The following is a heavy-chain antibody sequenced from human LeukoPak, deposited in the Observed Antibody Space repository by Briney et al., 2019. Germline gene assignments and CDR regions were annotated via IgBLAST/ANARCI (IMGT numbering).Heavy chain of an antibody. Sequence: SVKVSCKASGGTFSSYAISWVRQAPGQGLEWMGGIIPIFGTANYAQKFQGRVTITADESTSTAYMELSGLRSEDTAVYYCARDLTAAHYYGPNWFDPWGQGTLVTVSS. CDR2: IIPIFGTA. CDR1: GGTFSSYA. V-gene: IGHV1-69*13. CDR3: ARDLTAAHYYGPNWFDP. D-gene: IGHD3-10*01. J-gene: IGHJ5*02.